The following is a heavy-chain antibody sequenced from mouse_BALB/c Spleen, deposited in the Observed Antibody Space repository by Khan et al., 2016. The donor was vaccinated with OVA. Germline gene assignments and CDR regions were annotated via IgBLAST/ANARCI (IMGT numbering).Heavy chain of an antibody. Sequence: QIQLVQSGPELKKPGETVKISCKASGYTFTNYGMNWVKQAPGKALKWMGWINTYTGEPTYADDFKGRFAFSLETSASTAYLQLNNLKNEDMATCFSAIGRHYYGSWFADWGQGTLVTVSA. D-gene: IGHD1-2*01. CDR2: INTYTGEP. CDR3: AIGRHYYGSWFAD. V-gene: IGHV9-1*02. J-gene: IGHJ3*01. CDR1: GYTFTNYG.